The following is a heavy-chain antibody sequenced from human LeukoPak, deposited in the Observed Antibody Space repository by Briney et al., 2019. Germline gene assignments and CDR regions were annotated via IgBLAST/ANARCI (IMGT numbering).Heavy chain of an antibody. Sequence: SETLSLTCTVSGGSISSYYWSWIRQPPGKGLEWIGYIYYSGSTNYNPSLKSRVTISVDTSKNQFSLRLSSVTAADTAVYYCARESPISENFDYWGQGTLVTVSS. V-gene: IGHV4-59*01. D-gene: IGHD1-14*01. CDR3: ARESPISENFDY. J-gene: IGHJ4*02. CDR2: IYYSGST. CDR1: GGSISSYY.